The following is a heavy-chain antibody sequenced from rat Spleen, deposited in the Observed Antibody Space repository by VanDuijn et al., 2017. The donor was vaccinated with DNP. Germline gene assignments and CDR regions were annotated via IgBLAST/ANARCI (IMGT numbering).Heavy chain of an antibody. CDR3: ARHDNFDWFAY. V-gene: IGHV5-25*01. Sequence: EVQLVESGGGLVQPGRSLKLSCAASGFTFSNYYMAWVRQTPKKGLEWVATVSTSGSKTYYSDSAQGQFTVSRDDAKSTLYLQMYSLKSEDTATYYCARHDNFDWFAYWGQGTLVTVSS. J-gene: IGHJ3*01. CDR2: VSTSGSKT. CDR1: GFTFSNYY. D-gene: IGHD1-10*01.